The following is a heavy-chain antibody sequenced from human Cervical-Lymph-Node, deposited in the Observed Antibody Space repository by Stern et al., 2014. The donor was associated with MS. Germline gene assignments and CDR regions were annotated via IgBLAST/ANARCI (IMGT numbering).Heavy chain of an antibody. J-gene: IGHJ5*02. V-gene: IGHV5-51*01. D-gene: IGHD4-23*01. CDR2: TYPGDSDT. CDR3: ASVNGGNSDWFDP. CDR1: GYMFASHW. Sequence: EVQLVQSGAEVKKPGESLKISCKASGYMFASHWIGWVRQMPGKGLEWMGITYPGDSDTRYSPSFQGLVTISVDKSISTAYLQWSSLKASDTAMYYCASVNGGNSDWFDPWGQGTLVTVSS.